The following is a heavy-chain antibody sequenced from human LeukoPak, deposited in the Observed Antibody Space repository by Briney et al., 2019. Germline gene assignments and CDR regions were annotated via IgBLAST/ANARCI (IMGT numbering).Heavy chain of an antibody. CDR1: GGSISSYY. V-gene: IGHV4-59*01. J-gene: IGHJ6*02. D-gene: IGHD1-26*01. CDR3: AGGAVGATPYYYYYGMDV. CDR2: IYYSGST. Sequence: SETLSLTCTVSGGSISSYYWSWIRQPPGKGLERIGYIYYSGSTNYNPSLKSRVTISVDTSKNQFSLKLSSVTAAHTAVYYCAGGAVGATPYYYYYGMDVWGQGTTVTVSS.